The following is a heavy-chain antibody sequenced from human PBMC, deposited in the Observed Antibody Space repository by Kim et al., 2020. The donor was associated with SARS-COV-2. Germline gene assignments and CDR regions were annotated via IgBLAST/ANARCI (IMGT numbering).Heavy chain of an antibody. CDR1: GFSFGSYG. CDR2: IWNNGHAQ. J-gene: IGHJ4*02. V-gene: IGHV3-33*08. D-gene: IGHD5-12*01. CDR3: ATWSGGYLNYFDH. Sequence: GGSLRLSCAGSGFSFGSYGIHWVRQAPVKGLEWVAVIWNNGHAQRYADSVKGRFTISRDNYRNTVFLQMSNLRAEDTAIYFCATWSGGYLNYFDHWGQGTLVTVSS.